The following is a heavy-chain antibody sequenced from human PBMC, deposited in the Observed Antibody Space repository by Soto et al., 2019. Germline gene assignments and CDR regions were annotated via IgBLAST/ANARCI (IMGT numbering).Heavy chain of an antibody. J-gene: IGHJ5*02. Sequence: SVKVSCKASGVIFSSFAVSWVRQAPGQGLEWMGGIIPMTGTPNYAQKFQGRVTMTADGPTSTAYLVLSSLRSEDTAVYYCARGPILPGATSWLDPWGQGTVVTVSS. D-gene: IGHD2-2*01. CDR2: IIPMTGTP. CDR3: ARGPILPGATSWLDP. V-gene: IGHV1-69*13. CDR1: GVIFSSFA.